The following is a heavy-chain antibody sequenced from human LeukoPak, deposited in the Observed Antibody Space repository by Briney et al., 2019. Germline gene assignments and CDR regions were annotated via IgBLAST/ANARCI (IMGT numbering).Heavy chain of an antibody. Sequence: QPGGSLRLSCAASGFTFSSYSMNWVRQAPGKGLEWVSTISGRDGNTYYADSVKGRVTISRDNSKNTLYLQMNSLRAEDTAVYYCAKLRSGGYYREYFDYWGQGTLVTVSS. CDR2: ISGRDGNT. CDR3: AKLRSGGYYREYFDY. V-gene: IGHV3-23*01. CDR1: GFTFSSYS. D-gene: IGHD3-22*01. J-gene: IGHJ4*02.